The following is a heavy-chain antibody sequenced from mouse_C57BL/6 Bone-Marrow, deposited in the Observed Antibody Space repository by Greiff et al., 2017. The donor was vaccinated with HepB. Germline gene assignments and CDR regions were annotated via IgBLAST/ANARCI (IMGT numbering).Heavy chain of an antibody. D-gene: IGHD2-3*01. V-gene: IGHV14-1*01. CDR1: GFNIKDYY. Sequence: VQLQQSGAELVRPGASVKLSCTASGFNIKDYYMHWVKQRPEQGLEWIGRIDPEDGDTEYAPKFQGKATMTADKSSNTAYLQLSSLTSEDTAIYYDTRGGNYDGYYGYFDYWGQGTTLTVSS. CDR3: TRGGNYDGYYGYFDY. CDR2: IDPEDGDT. J-gene: IGHJ2*01.